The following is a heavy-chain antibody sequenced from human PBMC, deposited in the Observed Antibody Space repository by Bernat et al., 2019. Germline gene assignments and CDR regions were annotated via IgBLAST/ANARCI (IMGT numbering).Heavy chain of an antibody. J-gene: IGHJ5*02. CDR1: GGTFSSYA. CDR3: AGNKAAGIFRWFDP. D-gene: IGHD6-13*01. Sequence: VQLVQSGAEVKKPGSSVKVSCKASGGTFSSYAISWVRQAPGQGLEWMGGIIPIFGIANYAQKFQGRVTITADKSTSTAYMELSSLRSEDTAVYYCAGNKAAGIFRWFDPWGQGTLVTVSS. CDR2: IIPIFGIA. V-gene: IGHV1-69*17.